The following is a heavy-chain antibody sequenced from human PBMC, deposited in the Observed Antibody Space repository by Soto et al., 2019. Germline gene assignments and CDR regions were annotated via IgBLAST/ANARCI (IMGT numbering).Heavy chain of an antibody. CDR1: GGTFSSYA. Sequence: SVKVSCKASGGTFSSYAISWVRQAPGQGLEWMGGIIPIFGTANYAQKFQGRVTITADESTSTAYMELSSLRSEDTAVYYCARDHTVVAATSWFDPWGQGTLVTVSS. J-gene: IGHJ5*02. D-gene: IGHD2-15*01. V-gene: IGHV1-69*13. CDR2: IIPIFGTA. CDR3: ARDHTVVAATSWFDP.